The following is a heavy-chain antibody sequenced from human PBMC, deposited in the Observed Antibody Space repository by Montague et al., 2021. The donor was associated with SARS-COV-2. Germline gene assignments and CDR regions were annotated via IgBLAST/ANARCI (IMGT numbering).Heavy chain of an antibody. CDR3: AREAGGDRGVLGPLLYHGMDV. CDR1: GLSVTTNY. V-gene: IGHV3-66*01. CDR2: MFRGGAK. Sequence: SLRLSCAAAGLSVTTNYMSWVRQAPGKRLEWVSLMFRGGAKYYADSVKGRFSISSDESKNTLYLEMNSLREEDTAVYYCAREAGGDRGVLGPLLYHGMDVWGQGTTVIVSS. D-gene: IGHD3-10*01. J-gene: IGHJ6*02.